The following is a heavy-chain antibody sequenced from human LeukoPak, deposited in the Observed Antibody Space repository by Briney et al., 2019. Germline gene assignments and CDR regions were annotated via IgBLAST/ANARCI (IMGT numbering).Heavy chain of an antibody. CDR2: INPNSGGT. V-gene: IGHV1-2*02. CDR1: GYTFTRYY. J-gene: IGHJ3*02. CDR3: ARVDRGDQTTVTPYDAFDI. D-gene: IGHD4-17*01. Sequence: ASVKVSCTASGYTFTRYYMHWVRQAPGQGLEWMGWINPNSGGTNYAQKFQGRVTMTRDTSISTAYMELSRLRSDDTAVYYCARVDRGDQTTVTPYDAFDIWGQGTMVTVSS.